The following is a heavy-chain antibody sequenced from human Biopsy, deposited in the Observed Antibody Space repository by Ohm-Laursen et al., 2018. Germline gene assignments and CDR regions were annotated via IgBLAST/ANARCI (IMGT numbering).Heavy chain of an antibody. Sequence: GTLSLTWAVSGDSISSYYWSWIRQPPGKGLEWIGYVYYTGSTDYNPSLQSRVTISVDTSKNHFSLRLRSVTPADTAIYYCARDRGFYSDRTVPGYFDLWGRGTLVTVSS. CDR1: GDSISSYY. D-gene: IGHD3-22*01. CDR2: VYYTGST. J-gene: IGHJ2*01. V-gene: IGHV4-59*01. CDR3: ARDRGFYSDRTVPGYFDL.